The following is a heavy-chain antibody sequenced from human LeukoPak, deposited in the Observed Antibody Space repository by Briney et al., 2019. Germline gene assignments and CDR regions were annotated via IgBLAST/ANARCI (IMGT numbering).Heavy chain of an antibody. V-gene: IGHV4-38-2*02. Sequence: SETLSLTCTVSGYSISSGYYWGWIRQPPGKGLEWIGSIYHSGSTYYNPSLKSRVTISVDTSKNQFSLKLSSVTAADTAVYYCARSSLYSSSNTDYWGQGTLVTVSS. CDR3: ARSSLYSSSNTDY. CDR1: GYSISSGYY. J-gene: IGHJ4*02. D-gene: IGHD6-13*01. CDR2: IYHSGST.